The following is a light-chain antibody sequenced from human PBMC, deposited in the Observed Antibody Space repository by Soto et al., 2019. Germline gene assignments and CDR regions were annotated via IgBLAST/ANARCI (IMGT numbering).Light chain of an antibody. Sequence: EIVMTQSPATLSVSPGERATISCRASQSVSSNLAWYQQKPGQAPRLLIYGASTRATGIPARFSGSGSGTEFTLTISSLQYEDFAVYYCQQHNNWPPYTFGQGTKLEIK. CDR2: GAS. CDR1: QSVSSN. V-gene: IGKV3-15*01. CDR3: QQHNNWPPYT. J-gene: IGKJ2*01.